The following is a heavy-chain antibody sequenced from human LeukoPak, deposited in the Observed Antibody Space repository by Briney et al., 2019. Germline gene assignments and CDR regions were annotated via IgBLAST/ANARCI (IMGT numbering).Heavy chain of an antibody. CDR2: ISAYNGNT. J-gene: IGHJ4*02. CDR3: ARVPKPLWFGGKSKAGREYYFDY. V-gene: IGHV1-18*04. CDR1: GYTFTSYG. Sequence: ASVKVSCKASGYTFTSYGISWVRQAPGQGLEWMGWISAYNGNTNYAQKLQGRVTMTTDTSTSTAYMELRSLRSDDTAVYYCARVPKPLWFGGKSKAGREYYFDYWGQGTLVTASS. D-gene: IGHD3-10*01.